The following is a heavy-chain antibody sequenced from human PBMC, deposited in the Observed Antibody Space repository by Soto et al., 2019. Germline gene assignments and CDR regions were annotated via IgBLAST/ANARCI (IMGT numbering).Heavy chain of an antibody. CDR3: ARDALDYGMDV. CDR2: IDFRGST. V-gene: IGHV4-31*03. CDR1: GGSISSGGYY. Sequence: PSETLSLTCTVSGGSISSGGYYWSWIRQHPGKGLEWIGNIDFRGSTYYNPSLKRRTTMSVDTSKNHFSLNLSSVAAADTAVYYCARDALDYGMDVWGQGTTVTVSS. J-gene: IGHJ6*02.